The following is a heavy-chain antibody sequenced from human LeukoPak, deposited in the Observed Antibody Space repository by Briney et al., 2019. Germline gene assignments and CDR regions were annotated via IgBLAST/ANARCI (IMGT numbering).Heavy chain of an antibody. CDR2: ISFDGTTK. V-gene: IGHV3-30*18. J-gene: IGHJ3*02. D-gene: IGHD2-2*02. CDR3: AKGKDLYGAIDI. CDR1: GFIVSTSV. Sequence: GESLRLSCAASGFIVSTSVIHWVRQAPGKGLDWAATISFDGTTKYYADSVKGRFTISRDTSKNTAFLQMDNLRVEDTALYYCAKGKDLYGAIDIWGQGTMVTVCS.